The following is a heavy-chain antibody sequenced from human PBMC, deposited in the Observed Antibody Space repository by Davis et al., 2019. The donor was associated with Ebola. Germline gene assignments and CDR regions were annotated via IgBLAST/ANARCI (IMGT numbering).Heavy chain of an antibody. D-gene: IGHD1-26*01. V-gene: IGHV3-23*01. CDR2: ISGSGGST. J-gene: IGHJ4*02. Sequence: GESLKISCAASGFTFSSYAMSWVRQAPGKGLEWVSSISGSGGSTYSADSVKGRFTISRDNSQNTLYMQMNSLRAEDTAVYYCAKPPNNIVGAICYFDYWGQGTLVTVSS. CDR3: AKPPNNIVGAICYFDY. CDR1: GFTFSSYA.